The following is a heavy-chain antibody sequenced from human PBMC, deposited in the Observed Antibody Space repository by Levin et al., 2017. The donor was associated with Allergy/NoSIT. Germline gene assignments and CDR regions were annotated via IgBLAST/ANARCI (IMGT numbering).Heavy chain of an antibody. D-gene: IGHD1-1*01. V-gene: IGHV1-8*01. CDR2: MNPNSGNT. CDR1: GYTSTSYD. Sequence: SVKVSCKASGYTSTSYDINWVRQATGQGLEWMGWMNPNSGNTGYAQKFQGRVTMTRNTSISTAYMELSSLRSEDTAVYYCARGRGQLRRNNWFDPWGQGTLVTVSS. J-gene: IGHJ5*02. CDR3: ARGRGQLRRNNWFDP.